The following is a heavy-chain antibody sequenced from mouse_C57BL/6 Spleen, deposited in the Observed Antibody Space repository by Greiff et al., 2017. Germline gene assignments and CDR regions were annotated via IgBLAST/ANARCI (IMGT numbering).Heavy chain of an antibody. J-gene: IGHJ1*03. V-gene: IGHV1-64*01. Sequence: VQLQQPGAELVKPGASVKLSCKASGYTFTSYWMHWVKQRPGQGLEWIGMIHPNSGSTNYNEKFKSKATLTVDKSSSTAYMQLSSLTSEDSAVYYCERELRGGYFDVWGTGTTVTVSS. CDR2: IHPNSGST. D-gene: IGHD2-4*01. CDR3: ERELRGGYFDV. CDR1: GYTFTSYW.